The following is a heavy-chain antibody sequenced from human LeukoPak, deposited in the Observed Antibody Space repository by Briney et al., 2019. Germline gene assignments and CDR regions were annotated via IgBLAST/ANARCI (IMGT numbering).Heavy chain of an antibody. Sequence: SETLSLTCTVSGGSISSYYWSWIRQPAGKGLEWIGRIYTSGSTNYNPSLKIRVTMSVDTSKNQFSLKLSSVTAADTAVYYCARHSYYDYVWGSYRPAHWYFDLWGRGTLVTVS. J-gene: IGHJ2*01. V-gene: IGHV4-4*07. D-gene: IGHD3-16*02. CDR3: ARHSYYDYVWGSYRPAHWYFDL. CDR2: IYTSGST. CDR1: GGSISSYY.